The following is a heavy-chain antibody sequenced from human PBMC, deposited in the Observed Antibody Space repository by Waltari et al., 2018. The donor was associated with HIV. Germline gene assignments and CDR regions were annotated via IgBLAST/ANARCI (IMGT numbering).Heavy chain of an antibody. CDR2: NDHRGET. Sequence: QVQLRQRGAGLLKPSETLSLTCEVNGASFNDYFWAWFRRSPEKGLEWIGENDHRGETNYNPSFKSRVVISVDMSKNQFSLNLKSVTAADTAVYYCARGLGSRPFFRAYEPWGQGTLVTVSS. CDR3: ARGLGSRPFFRAYEP. V-gene: IGHV4-34*01. D-gene: IGHD2-21*01. J-gene: IGHJ4*02. CDR1: GASFNDYF.